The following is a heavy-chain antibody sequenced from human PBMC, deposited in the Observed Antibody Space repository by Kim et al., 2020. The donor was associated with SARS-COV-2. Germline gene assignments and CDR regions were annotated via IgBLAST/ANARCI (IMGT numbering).Heavy chain of an antibody. V-gene: IGHV3-23*01. CDR3: AKAASGYCSGGSSYPYFDY. J-gene: IGHJ4*02. D-gene: IGHD2-15*01. Sequence: RFTISRENSKNTLYLQMNSLRAEDTAVYYCAKAASGYCSGGSSYPYFDYWGQGTLVTVSS.